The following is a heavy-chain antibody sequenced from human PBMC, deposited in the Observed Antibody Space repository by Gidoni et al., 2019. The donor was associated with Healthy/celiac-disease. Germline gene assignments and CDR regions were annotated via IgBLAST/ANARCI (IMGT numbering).Heavy chain of an antibody. J-gene: IGHJ6*02. CDR1: GFTFSSYA. CDR2: ISGSGGSS. D-gene: IGHD3-10*01. CDR3: AKDPGELLWFGDQPGGMDV. V-gene: IGHV3-23*01. Sequence: RLSCAASGFTFSSYALSWVRQAPGKGLEWVSAISGSGGSSYYADSVKGRFTISRDNSKNTLYLQMNSLRAEDTAVYYCAKDPGELLWFGDQPGGMDVWGQGTTVTVSS.